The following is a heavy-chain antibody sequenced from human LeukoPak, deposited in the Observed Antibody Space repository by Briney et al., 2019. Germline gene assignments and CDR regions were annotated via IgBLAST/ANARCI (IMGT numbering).Heavy chain of an antibody. Sequence: PGGSLRLSCAASGFTFSSYGLHWVRQAPGKGLEWVAFIRYDGSNKYYADSVKGRFTISRDNSKNTLYLQMNSLRAEDTAVYYCAKDKGAGPGVFDYWGQGTLVTVSS. CDR2: IRYDGSNK. CDR3: AKDKGAGPGVFDY. J-gene: IGHJ4*02. D-gene: IGHD3-16*01. CDR1: GFTFSSYG. V-gene: IGHV3-30*02.